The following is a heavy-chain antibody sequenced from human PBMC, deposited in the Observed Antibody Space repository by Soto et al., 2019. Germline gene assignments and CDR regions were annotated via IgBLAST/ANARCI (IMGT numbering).Heavy chain of an antibody. Sequence: SVQVSCKASGGAFSSYAISWVRQAPGQGLEWMGGIIPIFGTANYAQKFQGRVTITADESTSTAYMELSSLRSEDTAVYYCARGSYYYDSSGPQDVWGQGTTVTVSS. D-gene: IGHD3-22*01. CDR3: ARGSYYYDSSGPQDV. CDR1: GGAFSSYA. CDR2: IIPIFGTA. V-gene: IGHV1-69*13. J-gene: IGHJ6*02.